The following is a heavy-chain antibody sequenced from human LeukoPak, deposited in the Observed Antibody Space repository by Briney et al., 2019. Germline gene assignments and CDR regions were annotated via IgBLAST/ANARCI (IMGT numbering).Heavy chain of an antibody. V-gene: IGHV4-4*07. D-gene: IGHD6-19*01. CDR1: GASISSYY. CDR3: ARGYYSTGWYSFDY. J-gene: IGHJ4*02. Sequence: SETLSLTCTVSGASISSYYWSWIRQPAGKGLEWIGRIYKSGSTNYSPSLKSRVTMSVDTSKNQFSLKLTSVTAADTAVYYCARGYYSTGWYSFDYWGQGTLVTVSS. CDR2: IYKSGST.